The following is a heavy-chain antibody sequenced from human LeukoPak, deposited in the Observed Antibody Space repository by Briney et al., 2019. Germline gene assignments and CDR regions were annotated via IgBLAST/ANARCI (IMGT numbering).Heavy chain of an antibody. CDR2: ISYDGSNK. Sequence: PGRSLRLSCAASGFTFSSYAMHWVRQAPGKGLEWVAVISYDGSNKYYADSVKGRFTISRDNSKNTLYLQMNSLRAEDTAVYYCARGYKVVAATLDYWGQGTLVTVSS. D-gene: IGHD2-15*01. V-gene: IGHV3-30-3*01. CDR1: GFTFSSYA. CDR3: ARGYKVVAATLDY. J-gene: IGHJ4*02.